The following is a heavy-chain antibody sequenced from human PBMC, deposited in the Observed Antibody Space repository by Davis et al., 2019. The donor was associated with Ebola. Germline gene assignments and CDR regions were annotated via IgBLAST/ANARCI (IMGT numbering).Heavy chain of an antibody. CDR3: ARDRIIVVVPAAKDYYYYYYMDV. D-gene: IGHD2-2*01. J-gene: IGHJ6*03. CDR1: GYTFTGYY. Sequence: ASVKVSCKASGYTFTGYYMHWVRQAPGQGLEWMGWINPNSGGTNYAQKFQGRVTMTRDTSISTAYMELSSLRSEDTTVYYCARDRIIVVVPAAKDYYYYYYMDVWGKGTTVTVSS. V-gene: IGHV1-2*02. CDR2: INPNSGGT.